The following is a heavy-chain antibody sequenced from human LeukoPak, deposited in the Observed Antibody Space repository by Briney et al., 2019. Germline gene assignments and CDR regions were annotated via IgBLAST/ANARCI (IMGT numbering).Heavy chain of an antibody. J-gene: IGHJ3*02. V-gene: IGHV3-21*01. CDR1: GFTFSSYS. D-gene: IGHD3-22*01. CDR3: ARYYDSSGYYLESAFDI. CDR2: ISSSSSYI. Sequence: GGSLRLSCAASGFTFSSYSMNWVRQAPGKGLEWVPSISSSSSYIYYADSVKGRFTISRDNAKNSLYLQMNSLRAEDTAVYYCARYYDSSGYYLESAFDIWGQGTMVTVSS.